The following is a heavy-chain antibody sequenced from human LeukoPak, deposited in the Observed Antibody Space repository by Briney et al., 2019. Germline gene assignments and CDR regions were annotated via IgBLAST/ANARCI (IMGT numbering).Heavy chain of an antibody. Sequence: SETLSLTCAVYGWSFSGYYWSWIRQPPGKGLEWLGEINHSGSTNHNPSLKSRVTISVDTSKNQFSLKLSSVTAADTAVYYCASGEVVASADTHTTSGMDFWGQGTTVTVSS. CDR1: GWSFSGYY. V-gene: IGHV4-34*01. CDR3: ASGEVVASADTHTTSGMDF. D-gene: IGHD2-2*01. J-gene: IGHJ6*02. CDR2: INHSGST.